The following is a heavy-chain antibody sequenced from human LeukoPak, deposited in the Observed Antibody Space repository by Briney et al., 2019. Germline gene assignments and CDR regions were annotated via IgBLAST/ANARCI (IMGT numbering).Heavy chain of an antibody. CDR3: ARHKRYYYDSSGYYYRKFDY. Sequence: PGGSLILSCAASGFTFSSYEMNWVRQAPGKGLEWVSYISSSGSTIYYADSVKGRFTISRDNAKNSLYLQMNSLRAEDTAVYHCARHKRYYYDSSGYYYRKFDYWGQGTLVTVSS. CDR1: GFTFSSYE. V-gene: IGHV3-48*03. CDR2: ISSSGSTI. D-gene: IGHD3-22*01. J-gene: IGHJ4*02.